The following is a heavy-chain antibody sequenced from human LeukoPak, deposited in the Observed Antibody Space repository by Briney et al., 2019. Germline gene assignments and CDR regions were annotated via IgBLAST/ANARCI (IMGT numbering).Heavy chain of an antibody. V-gene: IGHV3-30*18. Sequence: GRSLRLSCAASGFTFSSYGMHWVRQAPGKGLEWVAVISYDGSNKYYADSVKGRFTISRDNSKNTLYLQMNSLRAEDTAVYYCAKGGSTVTTTRRYWYFDLWGRGTLVTVSS. D-gene: IGHD4-17*01. CDR3: AKGGSTVTTTRRYWYFDL. CDR1: GFTFSSYG. J-gene: IGHJ2*01. CDR2: ISYDGSNK.